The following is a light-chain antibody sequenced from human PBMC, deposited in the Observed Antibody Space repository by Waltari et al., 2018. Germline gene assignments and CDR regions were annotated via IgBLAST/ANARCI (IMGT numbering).Light chain of an antibody. CDR1: ALPKQY. Sequence: SSELTQPPSVSVSPGQTARTSCSRDALPKQYGYWYQQKPGQAPIRVIYRDTERPSGIPKRFSGFSSGTTVTLTISGVQAEDEADYYCQSADSSGTYWEFGGGTKLTVL. V-gene: IGLV3-25*03. CDR3: QSADSSGTYWE. J-gene: IGLJ3*02. CDR2: RDT.